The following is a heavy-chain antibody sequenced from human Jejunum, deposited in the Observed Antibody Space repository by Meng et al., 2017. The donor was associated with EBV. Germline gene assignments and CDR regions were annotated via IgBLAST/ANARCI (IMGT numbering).Heavy chain of an antibody. J-gene: IGHJ4*02. D-gene: IGHD2-15*01. Sequence: QVHRWQVGVEVKKPVASVKVSCKTSGYTFTSYGISWVRQAPGHVPEWMGWITVYNGNTNYAPRLQGRVTMTTDISTSTAYMELRSLRSDDTAVYYCARDSSGYHAHDKVSDYWGQGTLVTVSS. V-gene: IGHV1-18*01. CDR1: GYTFTSYG. CDR2: ITVYNGNT. CDR3: ARDSSGYHAHDKVSDY.